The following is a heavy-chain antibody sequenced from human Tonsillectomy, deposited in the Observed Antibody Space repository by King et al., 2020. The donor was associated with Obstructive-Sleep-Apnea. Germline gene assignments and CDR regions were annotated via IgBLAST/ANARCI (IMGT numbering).Heavy chain of an antibody. J-gene: IGHJ5*02. CDR1: GGSFSGYY. Sequence: HVQLQQWGAGLLKPSETLSLTCAVYGGSFSGYYWSWIRQPPGKGLEWIGEINHSGSTNYNPSLKSRVTISVDTSKNQFSLKLSSVTAADTAVYYCARGQILYDILTGYYSGNWFDPWGQGTLVTVSS. D-gene: IGHD3-9*01. CDR2: INHSGST. CDR3: ARGQILYDILTGYYSGNWFDP. V-gene: IGHV4-34*01.